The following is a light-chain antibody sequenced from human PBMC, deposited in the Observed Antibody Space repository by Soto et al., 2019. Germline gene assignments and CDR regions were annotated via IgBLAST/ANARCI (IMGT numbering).Light chain of an antibody. Sequence: QSALTQPASVSGSPGQSITISCTGTSSDIGGYNYVSWYRQHPGKAPKLMIYDVTDRPSGVSNRFSGSKSGNTASLTISGLQAEDEADYYCSSYTTSSHVVFGGGTKLTVL. J-gene: IGLJ2*01. CDR2: DVT. CDR3: SSYTTSSHVV. V-gene: IGLV2-14*03. CDR1: SSDIGGYNY.